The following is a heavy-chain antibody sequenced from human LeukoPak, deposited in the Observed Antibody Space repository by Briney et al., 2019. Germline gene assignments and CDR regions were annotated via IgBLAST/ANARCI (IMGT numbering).Heavy chain of an antibody. CDR3: ASAPRQGDAFDI. V-gene: IGHV1-2*02. CDR2: INPTSGGT. J-gene: IGHJ3*02. CDR1: GYTFTGYY. D-gene: IGHD1-1*01. Sequence: ASVKVSCKASGYTFTGYYLHWVRQAPGQGLEWMGWINPTSGGTNYAQQFQGRVTMTRDTSISTGYMELSSLRSDDTAVYYCASAPRQGDAFDIWGQGTMVTVSS.